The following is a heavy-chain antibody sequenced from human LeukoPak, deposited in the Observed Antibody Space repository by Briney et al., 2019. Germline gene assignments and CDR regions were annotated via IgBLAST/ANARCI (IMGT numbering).Heavy chain of an antibody. J-gene: IGHJ4*02. Sequence: GGSLRLSCAASGFTFDGYAMHWVRQAPGKGLEWVSGISWNSGSIGYADSVKGRFTISRDNAKNSLYLQMNSLRAEDTALYYCAKAFVRYCSGGSCYQIDYWGQGTLVTVSS. V-gene: IGHV3-9*01. CDR3: AKAFVRYCSGGSCYQIDY. D-gene: IGHD2-15*01. CDR1: GFTFDGYA. CDR2: ISWNSGSI.